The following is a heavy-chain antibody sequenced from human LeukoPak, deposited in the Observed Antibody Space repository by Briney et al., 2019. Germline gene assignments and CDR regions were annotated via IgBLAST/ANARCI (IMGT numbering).Heavy chain of an antibody. V-gene: IGHV3-30-3*01. D-gene: IGHD6-13*01. J-gene: IGHJ6*03. CDR2: ISYDGSNK. Sequence: GGSLRLSCAASGFTFSSYAMHWVRQAPGKGLEWVAVISYDGSNKYYADSVKGRFTISRDNSKNTLYLQMNSLRAEDTAVYYCASSSSAGGYYYYYMDVWGKGTTVTVSS. CDR3: ASSSSAGGYYYYYMDV. CDR1: GFTFSSYA.